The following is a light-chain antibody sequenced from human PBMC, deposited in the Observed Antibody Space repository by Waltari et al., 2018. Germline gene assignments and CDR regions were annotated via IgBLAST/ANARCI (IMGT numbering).Light chain of an antibody. V-gene: IGLV1-44*01. CDR3: ATWDDSLDGPV. CDR1: SSNIGSHT. CDR2: SNN. Sequence: QSVLSQPPSASGTPGQRVTISCSGSSSNIGSHTVNWYQQLPGTAPKLLIYSNNQRPAGVPDRVSGSRSGTSASLAISGLQSEDEADYYCATWDDSLDGPVFGGGTKVTVL. J-gene: IGLJ3*02.